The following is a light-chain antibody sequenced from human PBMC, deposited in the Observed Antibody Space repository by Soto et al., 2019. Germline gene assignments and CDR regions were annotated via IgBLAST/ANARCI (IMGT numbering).Light chain of an antibody. J-gene: IGKJ1*01. CDR1: QSVASRN. CDR2: GAS. CDR3: QHFGNSLWT. Sequence: EIVLTQSPGTLSLSPGARATLSCRASQSVASRNLAWYQQKSGQATRLLIYGASSRAIHTTDRFSGSGSGTDFTLTISGLEPEDFAVYYCQHFGNSLWTFGQGTKVEIK. V-gene: IGKV3-20*01.